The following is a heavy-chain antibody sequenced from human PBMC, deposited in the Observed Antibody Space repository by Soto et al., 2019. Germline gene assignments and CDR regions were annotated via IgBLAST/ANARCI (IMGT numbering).Heavy chain of an antibody. CDR3: ARTPAITVTGFDY. Sequence: ASVKVSCKTSGYTFTSYDINWVRQATGQGLEWMGWMNPNSGNTGYAQKFQGRVTMTRNTSISTAYMELSSLRSEDTAVYYCARTPAITVTGFDYWGQGTLVTVSS. D-gene: IGHD4-17*01. V-gene: IGHV1-8*01. CDR1: GYTFTSYD. J-gene: IGHJ4*02. CDR2: MNPNSGNT.